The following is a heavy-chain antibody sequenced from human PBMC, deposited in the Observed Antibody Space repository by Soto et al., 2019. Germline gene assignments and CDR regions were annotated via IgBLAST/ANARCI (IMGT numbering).Heavy chain of an antibody. CDR1: GFTFSSYA. J-gene: IGHJ4*02. CDR2: ISSNGGST. D-gene: IGHD4-17*01. Sequence: VSLRLSCSASGFTFSSYAMHWVRQAPGKGLEYVSAISSNGGSTYYADSVKGRFTISRDNSKNTLYLQMSSLRAEDTAVYYCVKDQDYAVPHFDYWGQGTLVTVSS. V-gene: IGHV3-64D*06. CDR3: VKDQDYAVPHFDY.